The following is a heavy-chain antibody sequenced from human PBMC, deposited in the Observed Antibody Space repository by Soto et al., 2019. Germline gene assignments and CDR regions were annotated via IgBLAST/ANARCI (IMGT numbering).Heavy chain of an antibody. D-gene: IGHD6-19*01. Sequence: SGPTLVNPTQTLTLTCTFSGFSLSTSGMCVSWIRQPPGKALEWLALIDWDDDKYYSTSLKTRLTIPKDTSKNQVVLTMTNMDPVDTATYYCARIRGIAVAGLYHYYGMDVWGQGTTVTVSS. J-gene: IGHJ6*02. CDR2: IDWDDDK. CDR1: GFSLSTSGMC. CDR3: ARIRGIAVAGLYHYYGMDV. V-gene: IGHV2-70*01.